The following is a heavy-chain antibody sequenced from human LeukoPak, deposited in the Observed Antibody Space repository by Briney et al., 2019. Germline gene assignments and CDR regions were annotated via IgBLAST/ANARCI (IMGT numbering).Heavy chain of an antibody. CDR1: GFTFSSYA. CDR3: ARESEHSSGNDY. Sequence: GGSLRLSCAASGFTFSSYAMSWVRQAPGKGLEWVSYISSSGSTIYYADSVKGRFTISRDNAKNSLYLQMNSLRAEDTAVYYCARESEHSSGNDYWGQGTLVTVSS. CDR2: ISSSGSTI. D-gene: IGHD6-19*01. J-gene: IGHJ4*02. V-gene: IGHV3-48*04.